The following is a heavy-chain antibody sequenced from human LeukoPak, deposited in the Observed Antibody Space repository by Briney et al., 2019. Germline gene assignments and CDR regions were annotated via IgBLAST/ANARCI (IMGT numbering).Heavy chain of an antibody. Sequence: SETLSLTCAVYGGSFSGYYWSWIRQPPGKGLEWIGEINHSGSTNYNPSLKSRVTISVDTSKNQFSLKLSSVTAADTAVYYCARAGYSGYDLNWLDYWGQGTLVTVSS. V-gene: IGHV4-34*01. CDR1: GGSFSGYY. J-gene: IGHJ4*02. D-gene: IGHD5-12*01. CDR2: INHSGST. CDR3: ARAGYSGYDLNWLDY.